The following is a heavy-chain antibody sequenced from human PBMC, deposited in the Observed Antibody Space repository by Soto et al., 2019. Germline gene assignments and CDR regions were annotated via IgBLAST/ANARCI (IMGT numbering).Heavy chain of an antibody. CDR1: GLTFSNAW. Sequence: GGSLRLSGAVAGLTFSNAWVSWVRQALGKGPEWVGRIRRKSDGGTTDYAAHVQDRFTISRYESRNTVYLQMNSLRSEDTAVYYCASRPHSGSYSAFDYWGQGTLVTVSS. CDR2: IRRKSDGGTT. D-gene: IGHD1-26*01. V-gene: IGHV3-15*01. J-gene: IGHJ4*02. CDR3: ASRPHSGSYSAFDY.